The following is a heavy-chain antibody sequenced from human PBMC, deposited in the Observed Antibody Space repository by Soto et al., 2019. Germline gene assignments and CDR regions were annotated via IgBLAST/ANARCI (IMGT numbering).Heavy chain of an antibody. J-gene: IGHJ6*03. CDR3: ARVTSYYGSGSPPYYYMDV. CDR1: GYTFTSYD. D-gene: IGHD3-10*01. Sequence: ASVKVSCKASGYTFTSYDINWVRQATGQGLEWMGWMNPNSGNTGYAQKFQGRVTMTRNTSISTAYMELSSLRSEDTAVYYCARVTSYYGSGSPPYYYMDVWGKGTTVTVS. CDR2: MNPNSGNT. V-gene: IGHV1-8*01.